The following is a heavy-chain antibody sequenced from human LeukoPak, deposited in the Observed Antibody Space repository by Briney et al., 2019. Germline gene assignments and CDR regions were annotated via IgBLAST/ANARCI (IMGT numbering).Heavy chain of an antibody. Sequence: GGSLRLSCAASGFTFSSYDMRWVRQATGKGLEWVSAIGTAGDTYYPGSVKGRFTISRENDKNSLYLQMNSLRAGDTAVYYCARESSGYTSRYMDVWGKGTTVTVSS. D-gene: IGHD3-22*01. CDR1: GFTFSSYD. J-gene: IGHJ6*03. V-gene: IGHV3-13*01. CDR2: IGTAGDT. CDR3: ARESSGYTSRYMDV.